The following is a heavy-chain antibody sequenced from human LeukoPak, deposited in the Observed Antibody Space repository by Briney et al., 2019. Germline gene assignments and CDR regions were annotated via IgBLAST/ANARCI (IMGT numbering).Heavy chain of an antibody. CDR3: ARETSSGTYYHYYYYMDV. J-gene: IGHJ6*03. Sequence: KSSETLSLTCTVSGGSISSSSYYWGWIRQPPAKGLDWIGYIYYSGSTNYNPSLKSRVTISVDTSKNQLSLKLSSVTAADTAVYYCARETSSGTYYHYYYYMDVWGKGTMVTISS. CDR2: IYYSGST. D-gene: IGHD3-10*01. V-gene: IGHV4-61*05. CDR1: GGSISSSSYY.